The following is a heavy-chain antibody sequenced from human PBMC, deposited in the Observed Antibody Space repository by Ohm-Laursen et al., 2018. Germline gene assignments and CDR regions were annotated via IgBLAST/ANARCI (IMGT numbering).Heavy chain of an antibody. D-gene: IGHD3-22*01. CDR3: ATPGGYYYDSSVDFDY. Sequence: SLRLSCTASGFTFSDYYMSWIRQAPGKGLEWVSYISSSGSTIYYADSVKGRFTISRDNAKNSLYLQMNSLRAEDTAVYYCATPGGYYYDSSVDFDYWGQGTLVTVSS. CDR1: GFTFSDYY. V-gene: IGHV3-11*01. CDR2: ISSSGSTI. J-gene: IGHJ4*02.